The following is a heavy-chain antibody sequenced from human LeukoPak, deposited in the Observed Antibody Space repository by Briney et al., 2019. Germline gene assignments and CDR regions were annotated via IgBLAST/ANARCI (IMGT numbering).Heavy chain of an antibody. J-gene: IGHJ4*02. CDR1: GGSFSGYY. V-gene: IGHV4-34*01. CDR2: INHSGST. D-gene: IGHD5-24*01. CDR3: ARLEMATISGYFDY. Sequence: SETLSLTCAVYGGSFSGYYWSWIRQPPGKGLEWIGEINHSGSTNYNPSLKSRVTISVDTSKNQFSLKLSSVTAADTAVYYCARLEMATISGYFDYWGQGTLVTVSS.